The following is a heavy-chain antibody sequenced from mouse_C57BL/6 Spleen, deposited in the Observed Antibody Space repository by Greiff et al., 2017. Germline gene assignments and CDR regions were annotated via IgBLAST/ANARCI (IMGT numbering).Heavy chain of an antibody. CDR2: IDPSDSCT. J-gene: IGHJ4*01. V-gene: IGHV1-50*01. Sequence: QVQLQQPGAELVKPGASVKLSCKASGYTFTSYWMQWVKQRPGKGLEWIGEIDPSDSCTNYNQKFKGKATLTVDTSSSTAYMRLSSLTSADYSFYSCATNAPWSLDYWGQGTSVTVSS. CDR1: GYTFTSYW. CDR3: ATNAPWSLDY.